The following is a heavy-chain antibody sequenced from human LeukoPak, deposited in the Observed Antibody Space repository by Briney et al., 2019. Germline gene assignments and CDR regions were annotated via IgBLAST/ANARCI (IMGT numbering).Heavy chain of an antibody. CDR2: IYYSGST. J-gene: IGHJ6*03. Sequence: KPSETLSLTCTVSGGSISNAYWSWIRQPPGKGLEWIGYIYYSGSTNYNPSLKSRVTISVDTSENQFSLKLSSVTAADTAVYYCARVRGYCSSTSCHRATSWDYYMDVWGKGTAVTVSS. CDR1: GGSISNAY. V-gene: IGHV4-59*01. D-gene: IGHD2-2*02. CDR3: ARVRGYCSSTSCHRATSWDYYMDV.